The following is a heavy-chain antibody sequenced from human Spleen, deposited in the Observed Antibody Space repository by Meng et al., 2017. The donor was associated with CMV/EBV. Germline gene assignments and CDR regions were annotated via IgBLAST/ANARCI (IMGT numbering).Heavy chain of an antibody. CDR1: GYTFNIYD. CDR2: MNPYSGNT. D-gene: IGHD2/OR15-2a*01. Sequence: ASVKVSCKASGYTFNIYDINWIRQATGQGLEWMGWMNPYSGNTGYAQKFQGRVTMTRNTSISTAYMELSRLRSNDTAVFYCARGGLSTALPEAPSSSSIDNWGQGTLVTVSS. V-gene: IGHV1-8*01. J-gene: IGHJ4*02. CDR3: ARGGLSTALPEAPSSSSIDN.